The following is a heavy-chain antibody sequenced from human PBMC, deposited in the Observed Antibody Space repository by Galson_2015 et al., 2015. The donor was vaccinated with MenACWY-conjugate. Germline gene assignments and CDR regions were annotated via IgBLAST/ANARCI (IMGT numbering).Heavy chain of an antibody. J-gene: IGHJ4*02. CDR1: VDSISSRSYQ. Sequence: SETLSLTCTVSVDSISSRSYQWGWFGQPPGKGLEWIGRIYYTGSTYDNPSFKSRASISVDPSKNQFSLKLNSVTAADTAVYYCARYGAMTRDFDTWGQGTLVTVSS. CDR2: IYYTGST. V-gene: IGHV4-39*01. D-gene: IGHD1-26*01. CDR3: ARYGAMTRDFDT.